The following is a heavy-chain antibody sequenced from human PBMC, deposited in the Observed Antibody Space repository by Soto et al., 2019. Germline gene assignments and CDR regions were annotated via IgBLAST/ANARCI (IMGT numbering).Heavy chain of an antibody. CDR3: ARGLITGSHYSGGWYYFDS. Sequence: SETLSLTCTVSGGSISSGGYYWTWIRQTPGKGLQWIGQINHSGSASYNPSLKSRVTISVHTSNSQFSLELSSVTAADTAVYYCARGLITGSHYSGGWYYFDSWGQGTQVTVSS. D-gene: IGHD6-19*01. J-gene: IGHJ4*02. CDR1: GGSISSGGYY. CDR2: INHSGSA. V-gene: IGHV4-39*07.